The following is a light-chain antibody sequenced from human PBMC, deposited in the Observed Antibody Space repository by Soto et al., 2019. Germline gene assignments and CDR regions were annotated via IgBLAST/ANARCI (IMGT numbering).Light chain of an antibody. CDR1: SSDVGSYNL. Sequence: QSALTQPASVSGSPGQSITISCTGTSSDVGSYNLVSWYQQHPGKAPKLMIYEGSKRPSGVSNRFSGSKSGNTASLTISGLQAEDEADYYCISYIPSTTTHWVFGGGTQLTVL. V-gene: IGLV2-14*02. J-gene: IGLJ3*02. CDR2: EGS. CDR3: ISYIPSTTTHWV.